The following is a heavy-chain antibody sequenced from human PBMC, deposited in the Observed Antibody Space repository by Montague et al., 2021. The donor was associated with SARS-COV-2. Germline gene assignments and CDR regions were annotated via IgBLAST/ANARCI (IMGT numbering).Heavy chain of an antibody. J-gene: IGHJ4*02. CDR3: ARIPVGSKYYFDF. CDR2: TYYRSKWYN. D-gene: IGHD2-2*01. Sequence: CAISGDSVSRNSAAWNWIRQSPSRGLEWLGRTYYRSKWYNDYAVSVKSRITIDPDTSKHQFSLHLNSVTSEDTAVYYCARIPVGSKYYFDFWGQGTLVTVSS. CDR1: GDSVSRNSAA. V-gene: IGHV6-1*01.